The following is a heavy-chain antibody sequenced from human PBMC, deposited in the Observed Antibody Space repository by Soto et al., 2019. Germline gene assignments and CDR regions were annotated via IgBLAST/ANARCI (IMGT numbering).Heavy chain of an antibody. CDR3: ARDLYSGYGSRWFDP. J-gene: IGHJ5*02. CDR2: IYYSGST. CDR1: GRSISSYY. V-gene: IGHV4-59*01. D-gene: IGHD5-12*01. Sequence: SETLSLTCTVSGRSISSYYWSWIRQPPGKGLEWIGYIYYSGSTNYNPSLKSRVTISVDTSKNQFSLKLSSVTAADTAVYYCARDLYSGYGSRWFDPWGQGTLVTVSS.